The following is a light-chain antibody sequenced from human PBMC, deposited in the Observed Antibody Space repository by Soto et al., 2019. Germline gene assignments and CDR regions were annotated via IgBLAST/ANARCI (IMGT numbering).Light chain of an antibody. CDR2: GAS. CDR3: HQNDSSPLT. CDR1: QSVRDGF. Sequence: ETVLTQSPDTLSLSPGERATLSCRASQSVRDGFIAWYQQRRGQAPRLLIYGASSRATGIPNRFSGSGSGTDFTLTISSLQPEDFAAYYCHQNDSSPLTFGGGTKVEIK. J-gene: IGKJ4*01. V-gene: IGKV3-20*01.